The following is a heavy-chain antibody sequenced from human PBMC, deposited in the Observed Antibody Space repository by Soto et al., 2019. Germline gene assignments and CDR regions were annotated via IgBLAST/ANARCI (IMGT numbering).Heavy chain of an antibody. J-gene: IGHJ4*02. V-gene: IGHV3-30*18. D-gene: IGHD6-19*01. CDR3: AKDSYSSGWYPSGY. Sequence: GGSLRLSCAASGFTFSSYGMHWVRQAPGKGLEWVAVISYDGSNKYYADSVKGRFTISRDNSKNTLYLQMNSLRAEDTAVYYCAKDSYSSGWYPSGYWGQGSLVTVSS. CDR1: GFTFSSYG. CDR2: ISYDGSNK.